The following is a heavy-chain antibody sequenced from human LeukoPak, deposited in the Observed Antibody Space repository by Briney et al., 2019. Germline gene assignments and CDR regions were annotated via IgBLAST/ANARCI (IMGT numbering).Heavy chain of an antibody. V-gene: IGHV3-30*18. J-gene: IGHJ6*02. CDR2: ISYDGSNK. CDR3: AKDLHGSGNYYYYGMDV. CDR1: GFTFSSYG. Sequence: GGSLRLSCAASGFTFSSYGMHWVRQAPGKGLEWVAVISYDGSNKYYTDSVKGRFTISRDNSKNTLYLQMNSLRAEDTAVYYCAKDLHGSGNYYYYGMDVWGQGTTVTVSS. D-gene: IGHD3-10*01.